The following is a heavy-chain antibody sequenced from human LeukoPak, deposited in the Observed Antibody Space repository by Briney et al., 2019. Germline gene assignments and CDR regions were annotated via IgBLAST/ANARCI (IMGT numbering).Heavy chain of an antibody. CDR2: IKQDGGEK. V-gene: IGHV3-7*01. D-gene: IGHD6-19*01. J-gene: IGHJ4*02. Sequence: GGSLRLSCAASGFTFINNWMSWVRQAPGKGLEWVADIKQDGGEKHYVDSVKGRFTISRDNAKNSLYLQMNSLRAEDTAVYYCARDTGWISVAGKGGFDYWGQGTLVTVSS. CDR1: GFTFINNW. CDR3: ARDTGWISVAGKGGFDY.